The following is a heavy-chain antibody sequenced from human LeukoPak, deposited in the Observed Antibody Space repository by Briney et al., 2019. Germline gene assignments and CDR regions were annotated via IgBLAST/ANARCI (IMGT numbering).Heavy chain of an antibody. CDR2: IYYSGST. J-gene: IGHJ4*02. V-gene: IGHV4-59*01. D-gene: IGHD2-2*01. Sequence: SETLSLTCTVSDGSISSYYWSWIRQPPGKGLEWIGYIYYSGSTNYNPSLKSRVTISVDTSKNQFSLKLSSVTAADTAVYYCARDLGGYCSSTSCYGLDYWGQGTLVTVSS. CDR3: ARDLGGYCSSTSCYGLDY. CDR1: DGSISSYY.